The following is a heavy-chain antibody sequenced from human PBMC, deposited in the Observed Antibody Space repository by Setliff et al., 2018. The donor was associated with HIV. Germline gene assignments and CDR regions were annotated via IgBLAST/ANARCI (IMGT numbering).Heavy chain of an antibody. CDR2: INHKGST. J-gene: IGHJ5*01. Sequence: PSETLSLTCAVFRGSFSGYYWTWIRRAPGKGLEWIGDINHKGSTNYTSSLKSRVTISMDTSKNQFSLKLSSVTSADTAVYFCARRQWLAANFDSWGQGTLVTVSS. V-gene: IGHV4-34*01. CDR3: ARRQWLAANFDS. CDR1: RGSFSGYY. D-gene: IGHD6-19*01.